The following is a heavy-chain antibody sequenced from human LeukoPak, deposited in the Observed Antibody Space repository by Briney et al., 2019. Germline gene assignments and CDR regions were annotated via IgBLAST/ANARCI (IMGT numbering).Heavy chain of an antibody. CDR2: INGEGGT. J-gene: IGHJ4*02. V-gene: IGHV3-74*01. CDR3: ARDLVYGSGSCGH. CDR1: GFTFSNYW. D-gene: IGHD3-10*01. Sequence: GGSLRLTCAASGFTFSNYWMQWVRQAPGKGLVWVSRINGEGGTSYADSVKGRFTISRDNAKNTVHLQMNSLRAEDTAVYYCARDLVYGSGSCGHWGQGTLVTVSS.